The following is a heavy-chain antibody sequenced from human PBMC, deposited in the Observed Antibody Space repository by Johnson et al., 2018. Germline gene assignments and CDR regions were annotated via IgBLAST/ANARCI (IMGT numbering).Heavy chain of an antibody. D-gene: IGHD3-9*01. CDR3: AKDPTGRGYYDILTVYAGLGYRDV. CDR2: ISYDGSNK. J-gene: IGHJ6*03. Sequence: QVQLVQSGGGVVQPGRSLRLSCAASGFTFSSYGMHWVRQAPGKGLEWVAVISYDGSNKYYADSVKGRFTISRDNSKNTLYLQMNSLRAEETAGYYCAKDPTGRGYYDILTVYAGLGYRDVWGKGTTVTVSS. CDR1: GFTFSSYG. V-gene: IGHV3-30*18.